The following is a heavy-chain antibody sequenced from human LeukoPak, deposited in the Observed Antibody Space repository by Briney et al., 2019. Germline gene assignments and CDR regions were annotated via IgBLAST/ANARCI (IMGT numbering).Heavy chain of an antibody. V-gene: IGHV4-39*01. CDR2: IYYSGST. CDR3: AGLIRPGWFDP. Sequence: SETLSLTCTVSGDSIGSSSYYWGWIRQPPGKGLEWIGSIYYSGSTYYNPSLKSRVTISVDTSKNQFSLKLSSVTAADTAVYYCAGLIRPGWFDPWGQGTLVTVSS. J-gene: IGHJ5*02. D-gene: IGHD1-14*01. CDR1: GDSIGSSSYY.